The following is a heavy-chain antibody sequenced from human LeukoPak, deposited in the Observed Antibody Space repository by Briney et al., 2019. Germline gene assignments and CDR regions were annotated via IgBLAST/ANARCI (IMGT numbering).Heavy chain of an antibody. D-gene: IGHD4-17*01. Sequence: GGSLRLSCAASRFTFSSYSMNWVRQAPGKGLEWVSSISSSSSYIYYADSVKGRFTISRDNAKNSLYLQMNSLRAEDTAVYYCARVTTVTSRAFDIWGQGTMVTVSS. V-gene: IGHV3-21*01. CDR2: ISSSSSYI. J-gene: IGHJ3*02. CDR1: RFTFSSYS. CDR3: ARVTTVTSRAFDI.